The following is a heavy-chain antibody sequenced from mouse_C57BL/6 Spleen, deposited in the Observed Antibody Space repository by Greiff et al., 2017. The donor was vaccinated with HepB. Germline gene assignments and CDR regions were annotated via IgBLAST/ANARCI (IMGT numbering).Heavy chain of an antibody. CDR2: IHPNSGST. J-gene: IGHJ4*01. D-gene: IGHD2-1*01. CDR1: GYTFTSYW. CDR3: ARGGNGNYGLAMDY. V-gene: IGHV1-64*01. Sequence: QVQLKQPGAELVKPGASVKLSCKASGYTFTSYWMHWVKQRPGQGLEWIGMIHPNSGSTNYNEKFKSKATLTVDKSSSTAYMQLSSLTSEDSAVYYCARGGNGNYGLAMDYWGQGTSVTVSS.